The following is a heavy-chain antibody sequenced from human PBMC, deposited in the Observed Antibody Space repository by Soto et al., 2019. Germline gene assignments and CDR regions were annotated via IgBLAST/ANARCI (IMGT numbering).Heavy chain of an antibody. CDR2: INSDGSST. J-gene: IGHJ6*02. D-gene: IGHD3-22*01. CDR1: GFTFSSHW. CDR3: ASYPSSGYYPYYYYGMDV. V-gene: IGHV3-74*01. Sequence: EVQLVESGGGLVQPGGSLRLSCAASGFTFSSHWMHWVRQAPGKGLVWVSRINSDGSSTSNADSVKGRFTISRDNAKNTLYLQMNSLRAEDTAVYYCASYPSSGYYPYYYYGMDVWGQGTTVTVSS.